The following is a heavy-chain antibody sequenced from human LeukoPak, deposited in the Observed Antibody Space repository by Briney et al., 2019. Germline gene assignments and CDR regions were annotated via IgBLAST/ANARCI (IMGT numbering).Heavy chain of an antibody. V-gene: IGHV4-31*03. CDR1: GGSISSGGYY. J-gene: IGHJ6*02. Sequence: PSQTLSLTCTVSGGSISSGGYYWSWVRQHPEKGLEWIGYIYYSGSTNYNPSLKSRVTISVDTSKNQFSLKLSSVTAADTAVYYCARLGPYGDSKYYYYYYGMDVWGQGTTVTVSS. D-gene: IGHD4-17*01. CDR2: IYYSGST. CDR3: ARLGPYGDSKYYYYYYGMDV.